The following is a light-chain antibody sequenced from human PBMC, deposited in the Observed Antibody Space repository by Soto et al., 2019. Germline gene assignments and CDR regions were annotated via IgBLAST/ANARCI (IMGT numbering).Light chain of an antibody. CDR1: QDISHY. J-gene: IGKJ4*01. CDR2: AAS. V-gene: IGKV1-27*01. Sequence: DIQLTQSPSSLSASLGDRITITCRPSQDISHYLAWYQQKPGKAPKLLIYAASTLQSGVPPRFSGSRSGTDFTLTISSLLPEDVATYYCQKYYFAPLTCGGGTKVDIK. CDR3: QKYYFAPLT.